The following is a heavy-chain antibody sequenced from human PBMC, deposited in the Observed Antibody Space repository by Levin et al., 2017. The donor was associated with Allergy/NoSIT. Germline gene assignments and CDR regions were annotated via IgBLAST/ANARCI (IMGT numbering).Heavy chain of an antibody. D-gene: IGHD4-17*01. CDR1: GFSFSNYA. Sequence: GGSLRLSCAASGFSFSNYAMSWVRQAPGKGLEWVALISYDGIYTFYTDSLKGRFTISRDNSKNTLYLQMNSLRPEDTSVYYCSRVSTETAYDYYYGMDVWGQGTTVTVSS. J-gene: IGHJ6*02. CDR3: SRVSTETAYDYYYGMDV. V-gene: IGHV3-30-3*01. CDR2: ISYDGIYT.